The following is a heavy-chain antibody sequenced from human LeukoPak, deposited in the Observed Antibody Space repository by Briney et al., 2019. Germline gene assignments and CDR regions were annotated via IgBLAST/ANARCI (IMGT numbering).Heavy chain of an antibody. J-gene: IGHJ3*02. CDR2: IYPGDSDT. CDR3: ARGDYNDSSGKHAFDI. V-gene: IGHV5-51*01. D-gene: IGHD3-22*01. Sequence: GESLKVSGKGSGYSFTSYWIGWVRQMTGKGLEWMGIIYPGDSDTRYSPSFQGQVTISADKSISTAYLQWSSLKASDTAMYYCARGDYNDSSGKHAFDIWGQGTMVTVSS. CDR1: GYSFTSYW.